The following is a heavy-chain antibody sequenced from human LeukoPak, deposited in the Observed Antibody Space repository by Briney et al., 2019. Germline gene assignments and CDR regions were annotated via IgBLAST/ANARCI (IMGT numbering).Heavy chain of an antibody. CDR3: ARVGYYYDSSGYYPRQNFDY. CDR1: GFTFSDYY. CDR2: ISSSSSYT. J-gene: IGHJ4*02. V-gene: IGHV3-11*06. Sequence: PGGSLRLSCAASGFTFSDYYMSWIRQAPGKGLEWVSYISSSSSYTDYADSVKGRFTISRDNAKNSLYLQMNSLRAEDTAVYYCARVGYYYDSSGYYPRQNFDYWGQGTLVTVFS. D-gene: IGHD3-22*01.